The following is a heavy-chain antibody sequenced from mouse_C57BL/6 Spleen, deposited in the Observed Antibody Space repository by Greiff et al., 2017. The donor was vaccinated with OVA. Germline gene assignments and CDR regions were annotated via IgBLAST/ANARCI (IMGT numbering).Heavy chain of an antibody. J-gene: IGHJ2*01. Sequence: VQLQQSGAELVRPGASVTLSCKASGYTFTDYEMHWVKQTPVHGLEWIGAIDPETGGTAYNQKFKGKAILAADKSSSTAYMELRSLTSEDSAVYYCSRGGDGYYVPSDYWGQGTTLTVSS. CDR1: GYTFTDYE. V-gene: IGHV1-15*01. D-gene: IGHD2-3*01. CDR3: SRGGDGYYVPSDY. CDR2: IDPETGGT.